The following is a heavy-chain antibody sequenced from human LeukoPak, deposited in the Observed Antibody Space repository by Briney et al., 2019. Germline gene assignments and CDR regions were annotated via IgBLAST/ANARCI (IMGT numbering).Heavy chain of an antibody. CDR2: ISWNSGSI. J-gene: IGHJ3*02. CDR1: GFTFDDYA. V-gene: IGHV3-9*03. CDR3: AKGVVVAATPEHDAFDI. Sequence: PGRSLRLFCAASGFTFDDYAMHWVRQAPGKGLEWVSGISWNSGSIGYADSVKGRFTISRDNAKNSLYLQMNSLRAEDMALYYCAKGVVVAATPEHDAFDIWGQGTMVTVSS. D-gene: IGHD2-15*01.